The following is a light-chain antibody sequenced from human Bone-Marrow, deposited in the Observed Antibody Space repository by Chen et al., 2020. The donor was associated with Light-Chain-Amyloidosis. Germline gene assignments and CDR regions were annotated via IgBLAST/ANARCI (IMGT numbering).Light chain of an antibody. J-gene: IGLJ2*01. CDR1: DLPTKY. Sequence: YELTQPPSVSVSPGQTARITCSGDDLPTKYAYWYQQKPGQAPVLVIHRDTERPSGISERFSGSSSGTTATLTISGVQAEDEADYHCQSADSSGTYEVIVGGGTKLTVL. CDR2: RDT. V-gene: IGLV3-25*03. CDR3: QSADSSGTYEVI.